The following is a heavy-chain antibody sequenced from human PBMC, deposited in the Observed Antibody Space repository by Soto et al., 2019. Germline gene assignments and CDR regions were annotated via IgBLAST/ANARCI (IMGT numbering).Heavy chain of an antibody. J-gene: IGHJ5*02. CDR2: ISGSGFKK. CDR3: AKNQGVELVPLATVDWFDP. D-gene: IGHD1-26*01. Sequence: GGSLRLSRAASVFILENFCMSWVRQAPGKGLEWISSISGSGFKKYYADSVKGRFTISRDNSKSTVYLELNNLSAEDTAVYHCAKNQGVELVPLATVDWFDPWGQGSVVTVSS. V-gene: IGHV3-23*01. CDR1: VFILENFC.